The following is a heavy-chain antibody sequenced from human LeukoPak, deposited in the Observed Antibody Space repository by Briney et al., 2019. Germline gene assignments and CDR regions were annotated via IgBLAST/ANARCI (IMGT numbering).Heavy chain of an antibody. CDR2: IYYSGST. V-gene: IGHV4-31*03. Sequence: SETLSLTCTVSGGSISSGGYYWSWIRQHPGKGLEWIGYIYYSGSTYYNPSLKSRVTISVDTSKNQFSLKLSSVTAAATAVYYCARAGDYYDSSGYPYYFDYWGQGTLVTVSS. D-gene: IGHD3-22*01. CDR1: GGSISSGGYY. CDR3: ARAGDYYDSSGYPYYFDY. J-gene: IGHJ4*02.